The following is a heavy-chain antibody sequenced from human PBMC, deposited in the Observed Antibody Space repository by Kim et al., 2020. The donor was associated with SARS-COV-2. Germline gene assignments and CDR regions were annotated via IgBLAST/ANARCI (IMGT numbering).Heavy chain of an antibody. D-gene: IGHD3-10*01. CDR3: TRSITMVRGVPRRFDY. CDR1: GFTFGDYA. V-gene: IGHV3-49*03. CDR2: IRSKAYGGTP. Sequence: GGSLRLSCTASGFTFGDYAMSWFRQAPGKGLEWVGFIRSKAYGGTPEYAASVKGRFTISRDDSKSIAYLQMHSLKTEDTAVYYCTRSITMVRGVPRRFDYWGQGTLVTVSS. J-gene: IGHJ4*02.